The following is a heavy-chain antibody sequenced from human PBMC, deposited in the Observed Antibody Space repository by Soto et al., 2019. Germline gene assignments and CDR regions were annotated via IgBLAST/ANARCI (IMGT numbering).Heavy chain of an antibody. CDR1: GGTFSSYT. CDR3: ATEAYIVVVPAAMTGNWFDP. D-gene: IGHD2-2*01. Sequence: QVQLVQSGAEVKKPGSSVKVSCKASGGTFSSYTISWVRQAPGQGLEWMGRIIPILGIANYAEKFQGRVMITADKSTSTAYMELSSLRSKDTAVDYCATEAYIVVVPAAMTGNWFDPWGQGTLVTVSS. V-gene: IGHV1-69*08. CDR2: IIPILGIA. J-gene: IGHJ5*02.